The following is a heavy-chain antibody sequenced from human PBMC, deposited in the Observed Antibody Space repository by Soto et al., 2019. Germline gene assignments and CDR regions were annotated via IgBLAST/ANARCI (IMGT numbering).Heavy chain of an antibody. V-gene: IGHV1-69*02. CDR1: GDTFNFYS. J-gene: IGHJ4*02. CDR3: ATSYGTGYRAFDY. Sequence: QVQLVQSGAEVKRPGSSVKVSCKASGDTFNFYSINWVRQAPGLGLEWLGRVNPILSLSNYAQSFQGRVTMTADKSSSTAYMILNSLKSEDTAIYYCATSYGTGYRAFDYWGQGALVTVSS. CDR2: VNPILSLS. D-gene: IGHD3-10*01.